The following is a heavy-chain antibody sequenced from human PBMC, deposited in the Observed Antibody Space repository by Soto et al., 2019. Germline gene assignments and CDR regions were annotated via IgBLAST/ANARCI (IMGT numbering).Heavy chain of an antibody. CDR1: GFNFNSYA. D-gene: IGHD2-15*01. V-gene: IGHV3-21*02. CDR2: ISSGSDYL. J-gene: IGHJ4*02. Sequence: EVQLVESGGGLVKPGGSLRLSCAAFGFNFNSYAMHWVRQSPGKGLEWVAFISSGSDYLYYADSVKGRFTVSRDNAKSSLYLQMNSRTDDDTALYYCASEFCSGGSCYSRIFDYWGQGSLVTVSS. CDR3: ASEFCSGGSCYSRIFDY.